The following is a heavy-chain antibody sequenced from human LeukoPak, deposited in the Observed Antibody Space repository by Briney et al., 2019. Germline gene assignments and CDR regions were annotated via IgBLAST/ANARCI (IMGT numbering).Heavy chain of an antibody. CDR3: ARDNWSYDTDAFDA. CDR2: FYTGGNT. CDR1: GGSISSYY. J-gene: IGHJ3*01. V-gene: IGHV4-4*07. Sequence: SETLSLTCTVSGGSISSYYWSWIRQPAGKGLEWIGRFYTGGNTIYNPSLKSRVTMSVDTSKNQFSLRLSSVTAADTAVYYCARDNWSYDTDAFDARGQGTMVTVSS. D-gene: IGHD1-26*01.